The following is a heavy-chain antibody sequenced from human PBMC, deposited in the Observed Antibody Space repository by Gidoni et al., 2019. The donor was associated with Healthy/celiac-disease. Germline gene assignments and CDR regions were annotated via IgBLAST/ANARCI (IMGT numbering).Heavy chain of an antibody. D-gene: IGHD5-12*01. CDR2: ISGSGGST. CDR3: AKDVVEMATIGGRDY. Sequence: VQLLESGGGLVQPGGSLRLSCAASGFTFSSYAMSWVRQAPGKGLEWVASISGSGGSTYYADYVKGRFTISRDNSKNTLYLQMNSLRAEDTAVYYCAKDVVEMATIGGRDYWGQGTLVTVSS. J-gene: IGHJ4*02. CDR1: GFTFSSYA. V-gene: IGHV3-23*01.